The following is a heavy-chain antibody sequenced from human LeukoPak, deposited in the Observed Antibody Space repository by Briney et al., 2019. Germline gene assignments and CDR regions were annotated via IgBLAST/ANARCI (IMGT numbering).Heavy chain of an antibody. V-gene: IGHV3-7*01. D-gene: IGHD1-26*01. CDR1: GFTFSTYW. J-gene: IGHJ4*02. CDR2: IRQDGNEI. CDR3: AKGSISGSYRVFDY. Sequence: GGSLGLSCAASGFTFSTYWMSWVRQAPGKELEWVANIRQDGNEIYYVDSVRGRFTISRDNAKNSLYLQMNSLRAEDAAVYYCAKGSISGSYRVFDYWGQGTLVTVSS.